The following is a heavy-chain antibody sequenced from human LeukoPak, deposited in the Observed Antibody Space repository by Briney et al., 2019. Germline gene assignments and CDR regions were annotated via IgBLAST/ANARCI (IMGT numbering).Heavy chain of an antibody. CDR2: ISSSSSYI. J-gene: IGHJ5*02. Sequence: GRSLRLSCAASGFTFSSYGMHWVRQAPGKGLEWVSSISSSSSYIYYADSVKGRFTISRDNAKNSLYLQMNSLRAEDTAVYYCASSGTAMVKWFDPWGQGTLVTVS. CDR3: ASSGTAMVKWFDP. CDR1: GFTFSSYG. D-gene: IGHD5-18*01. V-gene: IGHV3-21*01.